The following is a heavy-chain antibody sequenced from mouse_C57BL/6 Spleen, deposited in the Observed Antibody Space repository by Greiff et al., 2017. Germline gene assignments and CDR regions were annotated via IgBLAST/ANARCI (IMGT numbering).Heavy chain of an antibody. CDR2: INPYNGGT. CDR3: ARGGITAVVDYWYFDV. D-gene: IGHD1-1*01. J-gene: IGHJ1*03. V-gene: IGHV1-19*01. CDR1: GYTFTDYY. Sequence: VQLQQSGPVLVKPGASVKMSCKASGYTFTDYYMNWVKQSHGKSLEWIGVINPYNGGTSYNQKFKGKATLTVDKSSSTAYMELNSLTSEDSAVYYCARGGITAVVDYWYFDVWGTGTTVTASS.